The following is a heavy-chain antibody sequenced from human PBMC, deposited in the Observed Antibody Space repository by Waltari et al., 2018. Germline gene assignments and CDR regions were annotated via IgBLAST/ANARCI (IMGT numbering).Heavy chain of an antibody. D-gene: IGHD6-13*01. CDR2: IFHTGFT. J-gene: IGHJ4*02. Sequence: QVQLQESGPGLVKPSAPLSLTCAVSGFSVDRVYFWGWIRQPPGKGLEWIGTIFHTGFTYYTPSLRGRVTMSVDTSKNQFSLNLSSVTAADTALYYCARAPGVAAASYFDYWGQGILVTVSS. CDR3: ARAPGVAAASYFDY. CDR1: GFSVDRVYF. V-gene: IGHV4-38-2*01.